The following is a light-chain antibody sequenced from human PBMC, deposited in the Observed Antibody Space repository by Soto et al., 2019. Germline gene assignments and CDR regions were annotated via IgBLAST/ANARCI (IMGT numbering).Light chain of an antibody. CDR3: SSYTTLNTVI. CDR1: SSDVGSSNY. CDR2: DVN. Sequence: QSALTQPASVSVSPGQSITLSCTGSSSDVGSSNYVSWYQQLPGKAPKLIIFDVNNRPSGVSDRFSGSKSDNTASLTISGLQAEVEADYYCSSYTTLNTVIFGGGTKLTVL. J-gene: IGLJ2*01. V-gene: IGLV2-14*03.